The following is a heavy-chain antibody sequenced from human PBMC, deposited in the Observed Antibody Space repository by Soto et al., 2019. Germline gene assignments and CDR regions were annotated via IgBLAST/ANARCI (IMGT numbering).Heavy chain of an antibody. J-gene: IGHJ5*02. CDR1: GYTFTSYG. CDR3: ARDGSGYESKQYNWFDP. CDR2: IIPIFGTA. Sequence: GASVKVSCKASGYTFTSYGISWVRQAPGRGLEWMGGIIPIFGTANYAQKFQGRVTITADESTSTAYMELSSLRSEDTAVYYCARDGSGYESKQYNWFDPWGQGTLVTVSS. D-gene: IGHD5-12*01. V-gene: IGHV1-69*13.